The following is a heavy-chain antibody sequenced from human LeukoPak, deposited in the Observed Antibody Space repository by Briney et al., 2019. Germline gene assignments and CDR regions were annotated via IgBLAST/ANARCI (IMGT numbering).Heavy chain of an antibody. CDR2: IIPIFGTA. CDR3: ARRPLSAVAGALSDYYYYMDV. Sequence: SVKVSCKASGGTFSSYAISWVRQAPGQGLEWMGGIIPIFGTANYAQKFQGRVTITADESTSTAYMGLSSLRSEDTAVYYCARRPLSAVAGALSDYYYYMDVWGKGTTVTISS. CDR1: GGTFSSYA. D-gene: IGHD6-19*01. J-gene: IGHJ6*03. V-gene: IGHV1-69*13.